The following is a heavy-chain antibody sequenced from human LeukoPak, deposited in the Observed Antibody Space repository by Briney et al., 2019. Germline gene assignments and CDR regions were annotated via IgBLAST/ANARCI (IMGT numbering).Heavy chain of an antibody. J-gene: IGHJ3*02. CDR1: GYTFTDYY. D-gene: IGHD3-22*01. V-gene: IGHV1-2*02. CDR2: INPKSGGT. Sequence: GASVKVSCKASGYTFTDYYVDWVRQAPGQGLEWMGWINPKSGGTNYAQQFQGRVTMTRDMSTSTVYMELSSLRSEDTAVYYCARELDNYYDSSVGAFDTWGQGTMVTVSS. CDR3: ARELDNYYDSSVGAFDT.